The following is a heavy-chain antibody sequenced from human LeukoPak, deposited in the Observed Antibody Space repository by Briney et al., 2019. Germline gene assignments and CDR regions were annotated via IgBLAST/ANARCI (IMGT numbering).Heavy chain of an antibody. CDR2: MYYRGTA. Sequence: PSETLALTCSVSGGSISSSSYYWGWIRQSPGKGLEWRGSMYYRGTAYDNSSLKSRLTLSIDTSNNLFSLKPTSVNAADTAVYFCAREYSRSVVAGSRPDLWGQGLLVTVSS. D-gene: IGHD2-21*01. CDR1: GGSISSSSYY. J-gene: IGHJ4*02. CDR3: AREYSRSVVAGSRPDL. V-gene: IGHV4-39*02.